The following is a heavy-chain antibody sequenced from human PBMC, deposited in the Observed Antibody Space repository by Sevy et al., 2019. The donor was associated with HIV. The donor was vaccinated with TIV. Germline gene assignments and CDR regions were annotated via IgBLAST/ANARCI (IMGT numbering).Heavy chain of an antibody. CDR1: GYIFNTYG. J-gene: IGHJ6*02. V-gene: IGHV1-18*01. CDR3: ARDSMPLIQGIIMTPYLYGMDV. D-gene: IGHD2-2*01. CDR2: ISGFDENT. Sequence: ASVKVSCKAYGYIFNTYGITWVRQAPGQGLEWMGWISGFDENTYIAPKFQGRVTMTTDTSTSTAYMELRSLRSDDTAVYYCARDSMPLIQGIIMTPYLYGMDVWGQGTTVTVSS.